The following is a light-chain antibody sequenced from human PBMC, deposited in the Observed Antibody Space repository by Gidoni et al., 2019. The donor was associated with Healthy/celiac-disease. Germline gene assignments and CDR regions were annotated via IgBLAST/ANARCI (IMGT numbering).Light chain of an antibody. CDR3: QSYDSSLSGSQV. Sequence: SVTISCTGSSSNIGAGYDVHWYQQLPGTAPKLLIYGNSNRPSGVPDRFSGSKSGTSASLAITGLQAEDEADYYCQSYDSSLSGSQVFGGGTKLTVL. CDR1: SSNIGAGYD. J-gene: IGLJ3*02. V-gene: IGLV1-40*01. CDR2: GNS.